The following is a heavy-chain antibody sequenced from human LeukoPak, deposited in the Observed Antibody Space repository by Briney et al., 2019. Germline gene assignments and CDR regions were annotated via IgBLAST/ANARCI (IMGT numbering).Heavy chain of an antibody. J-gene: IGHJ4*02. Sequence: TSETLSLTCTVSGDPISSYGDYSNYKWTWIRQPPGKGLEWIGYVYYSGSTNYNPSLKSRVTISVDTSKNQLSLKLTSVIAADTAIYYCAREYSGFDYWGQGTLVTVSS. CDR3: AREYSGFDY. CDR2: VYYSGST. CDR1: GDPISSYGDYSNYK. D-gene: IGHD5-12*01. V-gene: IGHV4-61*01.